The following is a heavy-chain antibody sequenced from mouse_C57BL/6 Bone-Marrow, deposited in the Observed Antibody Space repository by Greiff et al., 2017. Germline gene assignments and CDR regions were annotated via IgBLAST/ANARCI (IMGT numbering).Heavy chain of an antibody. D-gene: IGHD1-1*01. CDR1: GYIFTDYN. V-gene: IGHV1-22*01. CDR2: INPNNGGT. CDR3: ARDYYGSYYFDY. J-gene: IGHJ2*01. Sequence: VQLQQSGPELVKPGASVKMSCKASGYIFTDYNMHWVKQSHGKSLEWIGYINPNNGGTSYNQKFKGKATLTVNKSSSTAYMELRSLTSEDSAVYYCARDYYGSYYFDYWGQGTTLTVSS.